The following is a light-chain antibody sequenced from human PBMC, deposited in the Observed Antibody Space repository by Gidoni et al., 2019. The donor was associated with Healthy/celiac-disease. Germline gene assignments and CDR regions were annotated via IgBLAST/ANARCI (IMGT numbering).Light chain of an antibody. CDR1: QSVSSIY. Sequence: EIGLTQSPGTLSLSPGERATLSCRARQSVSSIYLAWYQQKPGKAPRLLIYGSSSRATGIPDRFSGSGSGTDFTLTISRLEPEDFAVYYCQQYGSSPRTFGQGPKVEIK. V-gene: IGKV3-20*01. J-gene: IGKJ1*01. CDR3: QQYGSSPRT. CDR2: GSS.